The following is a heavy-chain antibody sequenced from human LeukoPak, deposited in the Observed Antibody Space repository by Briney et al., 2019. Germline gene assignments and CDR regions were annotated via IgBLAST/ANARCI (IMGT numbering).Heavy chain of an antibody. CDR2: ISHSGRT. D-gene: IGHD1-26*01. V-gene: IGHV4-34*01. CDR1: GVSFSGYY. J-gene: IGHJ4*02. Sequence: SETLSLTCAVSGVSFSGYYWSWIRLPSGKGPEWIGEISHSGRTSYNPSLKGRVTISLDTSMNHFSLNLRFVTAADTAVYYCTRTSPGIPLDFWGRGTLVTVSS. CDR3: TRTSPGIPLDF.